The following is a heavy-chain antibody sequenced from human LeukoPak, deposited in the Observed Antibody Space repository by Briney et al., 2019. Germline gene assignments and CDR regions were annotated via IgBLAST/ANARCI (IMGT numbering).Heavy chain of an antibody. CDR1: GYTSTGYY. J-gene: IGHJ4*02. D-gene: IGHD2-2*02. Sequence: RASVKVSCKASGYTSTGYYMHWVRQAPGQGLEWMGWINPNSGDTNYAQKFRGRVTMTRDTSISTAYMELSRLGSDDTAVYYCARALRLPIPPDYWGQGTLVTVSS. V-gene: IGHV1-2*02. CDR2: INPNSGDT. CDR3: ARALRLPIPPDY.